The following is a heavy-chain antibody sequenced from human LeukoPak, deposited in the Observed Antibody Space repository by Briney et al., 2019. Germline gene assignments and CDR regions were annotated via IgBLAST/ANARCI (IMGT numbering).Heavy chain of an antibody. Sequence: GGSLRLSCAASGFTFDDYAMHWVRQAPGKGLEWVSGISWNSGSIGYADSVKGRFTISRDNAKNSLYLQMNSLRAEDTALYYCAKGKQWLFLDYWGQGTLVTVSS. CDR3: AKGKQWLFLDY. V-gene: IGHV3-9*01. D-gene: IGHD6-19*01. CDR1: GFTFDDYA. J-gene: IGHJ4*02. CDR2: ISWNSGSI.